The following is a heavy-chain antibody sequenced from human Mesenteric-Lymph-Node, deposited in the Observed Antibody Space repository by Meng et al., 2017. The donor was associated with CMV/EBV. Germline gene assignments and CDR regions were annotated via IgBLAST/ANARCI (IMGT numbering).Heavy chain of an antibody. CDR2: IYWDDDK. D-gene: IGHD5-12*01. CDR3: AHRRQGAYVNY. J-gene: IGHJ4*02. CDR1: GFSLSTSGVG. Sequence: TFSGFSLSTSGVGVCWIRQPPGKALEWLALIYWDDDKRYSPSLKSRLAITKDTSKNQVVLTLTNMDPVDTATYYCAHRRQGAYVNYWGQGTLVTVSS. V-gene: IGHV2-5*02.